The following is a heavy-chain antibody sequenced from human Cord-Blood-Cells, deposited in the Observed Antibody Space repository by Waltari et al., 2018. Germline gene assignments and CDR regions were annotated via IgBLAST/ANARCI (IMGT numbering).Heavy chain of an antibody. D-gene: IGHD6-6*01. J-gene: IGHJ4*02. CDR1: GGSFSGYY. V-gene: IGHV4-34*01. Sequence: QVQLQQWGAGLLKPSETLSLTCAVYGGSFSGYYWCWIRQPPGQGLEWIGEINHSGSTNYNPSLKSRVTISVDTSKNQFSLKLSSVTAADTAVYYCARGLHGIAARPEGYYFDYWGQGTLVTVSS. CDR3: ARGLHGIAARPEGYYFDY. CDR2: INHSGST.